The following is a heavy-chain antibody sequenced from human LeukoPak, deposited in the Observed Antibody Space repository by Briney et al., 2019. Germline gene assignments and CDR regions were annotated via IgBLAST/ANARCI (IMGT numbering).Heavy chain of an antibody. V-gene: IGHV3-21*01. CDR1: GLTFSSYS. Sequence: PGGSLRLSCAASGLTFSSYSMNWVRQAPGKGLEWVSSNSTSSTYIYYADSVKGRFTISRDNAKNSLYLKMNSLRAEDTAVYYCARNPPFIIGTTFFDYWGQGTLVTVSS. J-gene: IGHJ4*02. CDR2: NSTSSTYI. D-gene: IGHD1-20*01. CDR3: ARNPPFIIGTTFFDY.